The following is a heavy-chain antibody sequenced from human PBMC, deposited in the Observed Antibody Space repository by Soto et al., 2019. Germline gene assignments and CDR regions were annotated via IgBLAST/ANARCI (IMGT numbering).Heavy chain of an antibody. J-gene: IGHJ5*02. V-gene: IGHV3-7*02. CDR2: MNEYGSER. CDR3: ARSIAARLNWFDH. D-gene: IGHD6-6*01. Sequence: GGSLRLSCSASGFIFSSYWMSWLRQAPGKGLEWVASMNEYGSERYYVDSVKGRFTISRDNAKNSLYLQMNSLRAEDTAVYYCARSIAARLNWFDHWGQGTLVTVSS. CDR1: GFIFSSYW.